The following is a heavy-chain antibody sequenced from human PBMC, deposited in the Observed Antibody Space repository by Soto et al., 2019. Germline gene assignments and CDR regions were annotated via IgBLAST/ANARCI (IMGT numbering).Heavy chain of an antibody. CDR2: VSAGGGST. D-gene: IGHD1-1*01. CDR3: ARRPSFYFDY. Sequence: EVQLLESGGDLVQPGGSLRLSCAASGFTFSSHAMSWVRQAPGKGLEWVSVVSAGGGSTYYADSVKGRFTISRDNSKNPLYLQMNSLRVEDTAVYYCARRPSFYFDYWVQGALVTVSS. CDR1: GFTFSSHA. J-gene: IGHJ4*02. V-gene: IGHV3-23*01.